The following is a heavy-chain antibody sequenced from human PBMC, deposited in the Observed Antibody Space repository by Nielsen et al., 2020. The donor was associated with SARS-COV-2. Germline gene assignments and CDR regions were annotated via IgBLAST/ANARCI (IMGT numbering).Heavy chain of an antibody. CDR3: ARAPTGCGSWSYLARY. D-gene: IGHD3-10*01. J-gene: IGHJ4*01. CDR2: ISYDGSNK. V-gene: IGHV3-30*04. CDR1: GLLFSSYA. Sequence: GGSLRLSCAASGLLFSSYAMHWVRQAPGKGLEWVAVISYDGSNKYYADSVKGRFTISRDNSKNTLYLQMNSLRAEDTAVYYLARAPTGCGSWSYLARYWGHGTLVTVSS.